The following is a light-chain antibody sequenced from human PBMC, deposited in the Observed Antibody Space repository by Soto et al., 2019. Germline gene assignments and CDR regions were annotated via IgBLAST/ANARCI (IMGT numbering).Light chain of an antibody. J-gene: IGKJ1*01. V-gene: IGKV3-15*01. CDR1: QSVNAN. Sequence: EVVMTQSPATLSVSPGERATLSCRASQSVNANLAWYQQKPGQAPRLLIHGASNRATGIPARFSGSGFGTEFILTISPLQSEDFAFYYCQQYNTWLWTFGQGTNV. CDR2: GAS. CDR3: QQYNTWLWT.